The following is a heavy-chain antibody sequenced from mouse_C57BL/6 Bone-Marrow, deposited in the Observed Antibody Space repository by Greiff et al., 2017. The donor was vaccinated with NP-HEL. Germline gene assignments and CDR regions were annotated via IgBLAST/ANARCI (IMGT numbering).Heavy chain of an antibody. V-gene: IGHV1-54*01. CDR2: INPGSGGT. CDR1: GYAFTNYL. D-gene: IGHD2-3*01. CDR3: ARWVYDGYTGYFDV. J-gene: IGHJ1*03. Sequence: VQLQQSGAELVRPGTSVKVSCKASGYAFTNYLIEWVKQRPGQGLEWIGVINPGSGGTNYNEKFKGKATLTADTSSSTAYMQLSSLTSEDSAVYFCARWVYDGYTGYFDVWGTGTTVTVSS.